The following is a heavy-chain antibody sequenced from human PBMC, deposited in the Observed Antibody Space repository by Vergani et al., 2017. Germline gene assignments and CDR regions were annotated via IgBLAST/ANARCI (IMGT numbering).Heavy chain of an antibody. D-gene: IGHD3-16*01. V-gene: IGHV4-39*02. Sequence: QVQLQESGPGLVKPSETLSLTCTVSGGSISSSSYYWGWIRQPPGKGLEWIGSIYYSGSTYYNPSLKSRVTISVDTSKNQFSLKLRSVTAADSAVYYCAREVFGSYIDYWGQGALVTVSS. CDR3: AREVFGSYIDY. J-gene: IGHJ4*02. CDR1: GGSISSSSYY. CDR2: IYYSGST.